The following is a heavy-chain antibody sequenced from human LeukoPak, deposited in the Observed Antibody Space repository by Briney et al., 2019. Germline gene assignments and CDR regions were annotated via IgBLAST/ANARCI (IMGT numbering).Heavy chain of an antibody. Sequence: ASVKVSCKASGYTFTSYAIHWVRQAPGQRLEWMGWINAGSGNTKYLEEFQGRVTITRDTAASTAYMELSSLRSEDMAVYYCARARYSGYDFAYWGQGTLVTVSS. D-gene: IGHD5-12*01. CDR1: GYTFTSYA. J-gene: IGHJ4*02. CDR2: INAGSGNT. CDR3: ARARYSGYDFAY. V-gene: IGHV1-3*03.